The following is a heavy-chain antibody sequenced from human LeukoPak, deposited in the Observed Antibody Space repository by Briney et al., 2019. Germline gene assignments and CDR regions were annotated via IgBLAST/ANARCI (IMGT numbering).Heavy chain of an antibody. CDR2: IYFSGNT. V-gene: IGHV4-59*01. Sequence: PSETLSLTCTVSGGSISSYYWSWIRQPPGKGLEWIGYIYFSGNTNYNPSLKSRVTISVDTSKNQFSLKLTSVTAADTAVYYCARGPPLTYYDGSGYYFFDYWGQGILVTVSS. D-gene: IGHD3-22*01. J-gene: IGHJ4*02. CDR3: ARGPPLTYYDGSGYYFFDY. CDR1: GGSISSYY.